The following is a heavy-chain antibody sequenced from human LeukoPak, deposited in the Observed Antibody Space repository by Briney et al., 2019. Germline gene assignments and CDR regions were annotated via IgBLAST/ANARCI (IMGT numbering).Heavy chain of an antibody. CDR3: ATWDADSGSYHYFDY. D-gene: IGHD1-26*01. J-gene: IGHJ4*02. CDR2: FDPEDGET. V-gene: IGHV1-24*01. Sequence: ASVTVSFKFSVYTLTELSMHWVRQAPGNGLEWMGGFDPEDGETIYAQKFQGRVTMTEDTSTDTAYMELSSLRSEDTAVYYCATWDADSGSYHYFDYWGQGTLVTVSS. CDR1: VYTLTELS.